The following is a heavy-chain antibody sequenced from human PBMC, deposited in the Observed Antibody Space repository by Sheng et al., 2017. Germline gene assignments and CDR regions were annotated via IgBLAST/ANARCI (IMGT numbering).Heavy chain of an antibody. J-gene: IGHJ6*03. V-gene: IGHV4-39*07. D-gene: IGHD3-22*01. CDR1: GGSISSNIHY. CDR2: MYYSGST. CDR3: VRGRGSSGYYYYMDV. Sequence: QLQLQESGPGLVKPSENLSLTCTASGGSISSNIHYWGWIRQPPGRGLEWIGTMYYSGSTYYSPSLKSRVAISVDTSKNQFSLKLSSVTAADTAVYYCVRGRGSSGYYYYMDVWGQGTTGHRLL.